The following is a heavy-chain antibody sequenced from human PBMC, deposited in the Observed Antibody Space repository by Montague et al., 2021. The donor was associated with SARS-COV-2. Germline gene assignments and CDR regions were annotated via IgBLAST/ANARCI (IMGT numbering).Heavy chain of an antibody. CDR1: GGSISSGSYY. CDR2: IYTSGTI. J-gene: IGHJ4*02. V-gene: IGHV4-61*02. D-gene: IGHD5-12*01. Sequence: TLSLTCTVSGGSISSGSYYWSWIRQPAGKGLEWIGRIYTSGTIDYSFSLKSRVTISVDTSKNQFSLELTSVTAADTAVYYCARAHSGSWAHLDNWGQGSLVTVSS. CDR3: ARAHSGSWAHLDN.